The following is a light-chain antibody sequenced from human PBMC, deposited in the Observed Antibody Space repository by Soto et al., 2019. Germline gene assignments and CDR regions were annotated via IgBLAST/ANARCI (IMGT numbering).Light chain of an antibody. CDR2: GAS. J-gene: IGKJ1*01. CDR3: QQYGNSPGT. Sequence: DIVLTQSPGTLSLSLGERATLSCRASHSFSSSYLAWYQQKPGQPPRLLIYGASSRATGIPDRFSGSGSGTDFTLTIGRLEPEDFAVYYCQQYGNSPGTFGQGTKVEIK. V-gene: IGKV3-20*01. CDR1: HSFSSSY.